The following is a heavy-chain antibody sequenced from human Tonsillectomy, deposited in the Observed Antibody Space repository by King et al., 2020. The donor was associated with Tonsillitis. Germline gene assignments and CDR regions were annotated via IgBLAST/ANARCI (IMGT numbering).Heavy chain of an antibody. CDR1: GLSLSNARMG. CDR3: ARLLECSSTRCYTSWFDP. J-gene: IGHJ5*02. D-gene: IGHD2-2*01. Sequence: TLKESGPVLVKPTETLTLTCTVSGLSLSNARMGVSWIRQPPGKALEWLAHIFSNDEKSYSTSLKSRLTISKDTSKSQVVLTMTNLDPVDTATYYCARLLECSSTRCYTSWFDPWGQGTLVTVSS. CDR2: IFSNDEK. V-gene: IGHV2-26*01.